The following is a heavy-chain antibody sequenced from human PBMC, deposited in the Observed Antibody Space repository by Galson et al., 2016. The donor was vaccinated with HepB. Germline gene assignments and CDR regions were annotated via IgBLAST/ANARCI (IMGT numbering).Heavy chain of an antibody. D-gene: IGHD3-3*01. CDR1: GFTFSSHA. V-gene: IGHV3-21*01. Sequence: SLRLSCAASGFTFSSHAMNWVRQAPGKGLEWVSYISSSSSYIYYADAVKGRFIISRENAKKSLYLQMNSLRDEDTAVYYCARDARSGYCARDAFDIWGQGTMVTVSS. J-gene: IGHJ3*02. CDR3: ARDARSGYCARDAFDI. CDR2: ISSSSSYI.